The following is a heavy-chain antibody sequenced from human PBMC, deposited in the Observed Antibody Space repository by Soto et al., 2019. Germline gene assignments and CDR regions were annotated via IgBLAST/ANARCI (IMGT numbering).Heavy chain of an antibody. Sequence: QVQLQESGPGLVKPSGTLSLTCAVSGGSISSSNWWSWVRQPPGKGLEWIGEIYHSGSTNYNPSLKSRVTISVDKSKNQFSLKLSSVTAADTAVYYCARDPGRRFFGVVIESVYGMDVWGQGTTVTVSS. J-gene: IGHJ6*02. D-gene: IGHD3-3*01. CDR2: IYHSGST. CDR3: ARDPGRRFFGVVIESVYGMDV. CDR1: GGSISSSNW. V-gene: IGHV4-4*02.